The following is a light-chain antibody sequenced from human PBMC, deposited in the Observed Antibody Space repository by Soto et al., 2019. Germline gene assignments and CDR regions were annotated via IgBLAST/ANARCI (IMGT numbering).Light chain of an antibody. CDR3: QQFYSIPFA. CDR1: QSVLSSSNNKNF. CDR2: WAS. V-gene: IGKV4-1*01. Sequence: DIVMTQSPDSLAVSLGERATINCKSSQSVLSSSNNKNFLAWYQQKSGHPPKLLIYWASTRESGVPDRFSGSGSGTDFTLTISCLQAEDVAVYYCQQFYSIPFAFGPGTKVDIK. J-gene: IGKJ3*01.